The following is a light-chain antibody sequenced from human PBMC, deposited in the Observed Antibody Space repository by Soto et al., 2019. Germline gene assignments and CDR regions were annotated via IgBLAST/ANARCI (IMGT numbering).Light chain of an antibody. CDR2: DAS. CDR1: QSVSSY. CDR3: QQPYT. J-gene: IGKJ2*01. Sequence: EIVLTQSPATLSLSPGERATLSCRASQSVSSYLAWYQQKPGQAPSLLIYDASNRATGIPARFSGSGSGTDFTLTISSLEPEDVAVYYCQQPYTFGQGTKLEIK. V-gene: IGKV3-11*01.